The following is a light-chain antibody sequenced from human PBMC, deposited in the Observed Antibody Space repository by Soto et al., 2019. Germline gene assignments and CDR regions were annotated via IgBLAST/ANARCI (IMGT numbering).Light chain of an antibody. Sequence: EIVLTQSPGTLSLSPGERATLSCRASQRVSSGYLAWYQQKPGQAPRLLIYGASSRATGIPGRFSGSGSATDFTITISRLEPEDVAVCYCQQYGSSPTFGGGTKVEIK. J-gene: IGKJ4*01. CDR1: QRVSSGY. CDR3: QQYGSSPT. V-gene: IGKV3-20*01. CDR2: GAS.